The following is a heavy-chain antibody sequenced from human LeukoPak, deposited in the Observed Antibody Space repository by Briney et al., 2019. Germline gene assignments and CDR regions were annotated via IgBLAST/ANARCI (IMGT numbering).Heavy chain of an antibody. D-gene: IGHD2-15*01. J-gene: IGHJ2*01. CDR2: IYHSGST. CDR1: GGSIISTSFY. V-gene: IGHV4-39*01. Sequence: SETLPLTCTVSGGSIISTSFYWGWIRQPPGKGLAWLGSIYHSGSTYDNPSLKSRVTISVDRSKNQFSLKLSSVTAADTAVYYCARGGRSLVAAQFDLWGRGTLVTVSS. CDR3: ARGGRSLVAAQFDL.